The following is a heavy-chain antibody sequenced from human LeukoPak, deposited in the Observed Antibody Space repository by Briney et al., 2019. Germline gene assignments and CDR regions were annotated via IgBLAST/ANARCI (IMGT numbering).Heavy chain of an antibody. D-gene: IGHD3-10*01. V-gene: IGHV3-33*08. CDR2: IWYDGSNK. CDR1: EFTFSNYG. CDR3: ASLGSNYFDY. J-gene: IGHJ4*02. Sequence: GGSLRLSCAAPEFTFSNYGMHWVRQAPGKGLEWVAVIWYDGSNKYYADSVKGRFTISRDNSKNTLYLQMNSLRVEDTAVYYCASLGSNYFDYWGQGTLVTVSS.